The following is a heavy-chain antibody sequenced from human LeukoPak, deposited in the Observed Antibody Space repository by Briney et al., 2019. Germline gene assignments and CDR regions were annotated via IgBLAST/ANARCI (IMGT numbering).Heavy chain of an antibody. CDR2: IYYSGST. Sequence: SETLSLTCTVSGGSISSYYWGWIRQPPGKGLEWIGSIYYSGSTYYNPSLKSRVTISVDTSKNQFSLKLSSVTAADTAVYYCARGEYYYDSSGLDYWGQGTLVTVSS. V-gene: IGHV4-39*01. CDR1: GGSISSYY. CDR3: ARGEYYYDSSGLDY. D-gene: IGHD3-22*01. J-gene: IGHJ4*02.